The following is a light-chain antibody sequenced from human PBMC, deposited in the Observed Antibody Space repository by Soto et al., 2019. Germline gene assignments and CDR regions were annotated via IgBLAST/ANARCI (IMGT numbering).Light chain of an antibody. Sequence: QAVVTQPPSASGTPGQRVTISCSGSSSNIGSNTVNWYQQLPGTAPKLLIYGNTNRPSGVPDRFSGSKSATSASLAITGLQAEDEAIYYCQSYDNTLSGPIYVFGTGTKLTVL. CDR2: GNT. V-gene: IGLV1-44*01. CDR1: SSNIGSNT. J-gene: IGLJ1*01. CDR3: QSYDNTLSGPIYV.